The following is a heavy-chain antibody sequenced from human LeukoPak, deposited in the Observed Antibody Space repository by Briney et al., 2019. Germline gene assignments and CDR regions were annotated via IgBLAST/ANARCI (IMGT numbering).Heavy chain of an antibody. CDR2: IYPGDSDI. D-gene: IGHD3-22*01. CDR3: VRQHYSDRRGFSFLFWYFDL. Sequence: GESLKISCQGSGCSFSDSWIGWVRQMPGKGLEWMGVIYPGDSDIRYSPSFQGQVTISADMSINTAYLQWSSLQASDTALYCCVRQHYSDRRGFSFLFWYFDLWGRGTLVTVSS. J-gene: IGHJ2*01. CDR1: GCSFSDSW. V-gene: IGHV5-51*01.